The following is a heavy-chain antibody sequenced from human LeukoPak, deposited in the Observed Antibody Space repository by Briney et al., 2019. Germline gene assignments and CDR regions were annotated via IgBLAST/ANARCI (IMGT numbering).Heavy chain of an antibody. D-gene: IGHD2-2*01. Sequence: PGGSLRLSCAASGFTFSSYWMSWVRQAPGKGLEWVANISQDGSKKYYVDSVKGRFTISRDNAKNSLYLQMNNLRAEDTAVYYCARDLLKEFCSGTSCYASPDYWGQGTLVTVSS. V-gene: IGHV3-7*01. CDR3: ARDLLKEFCSGTSCYASPDY. J-gene: IGHJ4*02. CDR2: ISQDGSKK. CDR1: GFTFSSYW.